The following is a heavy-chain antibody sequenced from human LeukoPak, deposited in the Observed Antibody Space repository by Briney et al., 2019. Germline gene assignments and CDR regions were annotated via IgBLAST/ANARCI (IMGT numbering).Heavy chain of an antibody. V-gene: IGHV4-61*02. Sequence: SETLSLTCTVSGGSISSGSYYWSWIRQPAGKGLEWTGRIYTSGSTNYNPSLKSRVTISVDTSKNQFSLKLSSVTAADTAVYYCARETIAVAAPDYWGQGTLVTVSS. CDR2: IYTSGST. J-gene: IGHJ4*02. D-gene: IGHD6-19*01. CDR1: GGSISSGSYY. CDR3: ARETIAVAAPDY.